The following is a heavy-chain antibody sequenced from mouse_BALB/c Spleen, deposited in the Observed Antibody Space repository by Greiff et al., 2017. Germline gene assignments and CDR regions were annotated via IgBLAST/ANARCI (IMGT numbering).Heavy chain of an antibody. CDR3: ARGGDRFDY. Sequence: EVMLVESGGGLVKPGGSLKLSCAASGFTFSSYAMSWVRQTPEKRLEWVASISSGGSTYYPDSVKGRFTISRDNARNILYLQMSSLRSEDTAMYYCARGGDRFDYWGQGTTLTVSS. CDR1: GFTFSSYA. CDR2: ISSGGST. D-gene: IGHD3-3*01. V-gene: IGHV5-6-5*01. J-gene: IGHJ2*01.